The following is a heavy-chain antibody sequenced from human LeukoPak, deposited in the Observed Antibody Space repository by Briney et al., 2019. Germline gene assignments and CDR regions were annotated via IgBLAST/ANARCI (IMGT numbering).Heavy chain of an antibody. V-gene: IGHV3-21*01. Sequence: GRSLRLSCAASGFNFDDYAMHWVRQAPGKGLEWVSSISSSSSYIYYADSVKGRFTISRDNAKNSLYLQMNSLRAEDTAVYYCARGTYYYDSSGSRSFDYWGQGTLVTVSS. J-gene: IGHJ4*02. CDR3: ARGTYYYDSSGSRSFDY. CDR2: ISSSSSYI. CDR1: GFNFDDYA. D-gene: IGHD3-22*01.